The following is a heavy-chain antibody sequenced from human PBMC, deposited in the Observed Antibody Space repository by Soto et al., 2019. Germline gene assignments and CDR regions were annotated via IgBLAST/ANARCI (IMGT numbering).Heavy chain of an antibody. CDR3: ARDATYYDIWTGYLWGGMDV. CDR1: GGSISSGGYY. CDR2: IYYSGST. J-gene: IGHJ6*02. Sequence: SETLSLTCTVSGGSISSGGYYWSWIRQHPGKGLEWIGYIYYSGSTYYNPSPKSRVTISVATSKNQSPLSRASLPARARALYNCARDATYYDIWTGYLWGGMDVWGQGTTVTVPS. D-gene: IGHD3-9*01. V-gene: IGHV4-31*03.